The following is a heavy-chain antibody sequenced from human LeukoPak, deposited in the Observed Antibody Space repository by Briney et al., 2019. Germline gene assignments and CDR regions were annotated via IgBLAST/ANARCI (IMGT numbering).Heavy chain of an antibody. CDR3: AKAPVTSCRGAYCYPFDS. Sequence: GGSLRLSCAASGFTFNRYWMSWVRQAPGKGLEWVSAISGSGRSTYYADSVRGRFTISRDNSKNTLYLQMNSLRAEDAAVYFCAKAPVTSCRGAYCYPFDSWGQGTLVTVSS. D-gene: IGHD2-21*01. V-gene: IGHV3-23*01. CDR1: GFTFNRYW. CDR2: ISGSGRST. J-gene: IGHJ4*02.